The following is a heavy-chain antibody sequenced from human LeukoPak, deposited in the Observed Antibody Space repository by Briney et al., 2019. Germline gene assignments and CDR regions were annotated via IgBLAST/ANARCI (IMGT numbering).Heavy chain of an antibody. D-gene: IGHD3-16*01. CDR3: AKVTGGDMITYGGLDY. CDR2: ISSSSSYI. CDR1: GFTFSSYS. V-gene: IGHV3-21*01. J-gene: IGHJ4*02. Sequence: PGGSLRLSCAASGFTFSSYSMNWVRQAPGKGLEWVSSISSSSSYIYYADSVKGRFTISRDNAKNSLYLQMNSLRAEDTAVYYCAKVTGGDMITYGGLDYWGQGTLVTVSS.